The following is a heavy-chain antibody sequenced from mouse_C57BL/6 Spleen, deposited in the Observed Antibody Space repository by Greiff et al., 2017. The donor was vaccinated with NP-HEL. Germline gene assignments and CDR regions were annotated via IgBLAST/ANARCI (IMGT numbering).Heavy chain of an antibody. CDR2: IDPETGGT. J-gene: IGHJ2*01. Sequence: VQLQQSGAELVRPGASVTLSCKASGYTFTDYEMHWVKQTPVHGLEWIGAIDPETGGTAYNQKFKGKAIPTADKSSSTAYMELRSLTSEDSAVYYCTSDYGSSYWGQGTTLTVSS. CDR3: TSDYGSSY. V-gene: IGHV1-15*01. D-gene: IGHD1-1*01. CDR1: GYTFTDYE.